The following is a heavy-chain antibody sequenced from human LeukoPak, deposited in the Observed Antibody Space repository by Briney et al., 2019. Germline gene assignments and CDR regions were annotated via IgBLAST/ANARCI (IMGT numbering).Heavy chain of an antibody. CDR1: GYTFTSYG. D-gene: IGHD6-19*01. Sequence: ASVKVSCKASGYTFTSYGISWVRQAPGQGLEWMGWISAYNGNTNYAQKLQGRVTMTTDTSTSTAYMELRSLRSDDTAVYYCARDQSRYSSGWTPLKIWGQGTMLTVSS. CDR3: ARDQSRYSSGWTPLKI. CDR2: ISAYNGNT. J-gene: IGHJ3*02. V-gene: IGHV1-18*01.